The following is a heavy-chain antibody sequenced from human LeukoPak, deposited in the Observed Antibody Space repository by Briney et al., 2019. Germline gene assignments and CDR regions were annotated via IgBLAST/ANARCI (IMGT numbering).Heavy chain of an antibody. Sequence: SVKVSCKASGGTFSSSAISWVRQTPGQGLEWMGGIIPMFGTAKYAQKFQGRVTITADESTSTAYMELSSLRSEDTAVYYCARAQYCSSASCYGRSAGIFDYWGQGTLVTVSS. CDR1: GGTFSSSA. CDR2: IIPMFGTA. J-gene: IGHJ4*02. D-gene: IGHD2-2*01. V-gene: IGHV1-69*13. CDR3: ARAQYCSSASCYGRSAGIFDY.